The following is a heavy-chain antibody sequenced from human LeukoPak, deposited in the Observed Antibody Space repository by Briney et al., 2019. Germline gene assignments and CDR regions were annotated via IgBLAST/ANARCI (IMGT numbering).Heavy chain of an antibody. CDR2: IYSGGTT. D-gene: IGHD5-24*01. CDR3: ARGRDGDPAFDI. J-gene: IGHJ3*02. Sequence: PGGSLRLPCAASGFTISNNYMTWVRQAPGEGLDWVSVIYSGGTTYYADSVKGRFTISRDNSKNTLYLQMNSLRAEDTAVYYCARGRDGDPAFDIWGQGTMVTVSS. CDR1: GFTISNNY. V-gene: IGHV3-66*01.